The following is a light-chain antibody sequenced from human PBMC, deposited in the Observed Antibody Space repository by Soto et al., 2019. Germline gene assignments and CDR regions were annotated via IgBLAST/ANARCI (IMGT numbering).Light chain of an antibody. CDR1: QSISSY. CDR3: QQYNSHPRWT. CDR2: KAS. Sequence: DIQMTQSPSTLSASVGDRVTITCRASQSISSYLAWYQQKPGKAPKILIYKASTLESGVPSRFSGSGSGTEFTLTISSLQPDDFATYCCQQYNSHPRWTFGQGTKVDIK. J-gene: IGKJ1*01. V-gene: IGKV1-5*03.